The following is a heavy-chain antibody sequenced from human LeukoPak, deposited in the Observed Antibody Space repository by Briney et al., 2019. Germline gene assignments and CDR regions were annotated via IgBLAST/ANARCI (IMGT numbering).Heavy chain of an antibody. CDR1: GFTFSSYS. Sequence: GGSLRLSCAASGFTFSSYSMNWVRQAPGKGLEWVANIKQDGSEKHYVDSVKGRFTISRDNTKSSLYLQMNSLRVEDTAVYYCARDIFDFWGQGTLVTVSS. J-gene: IGHJ4*02. V-gene: IGHV3-7*01. CDR2: IKQDGSEK. CDR3: ARDIFDF.